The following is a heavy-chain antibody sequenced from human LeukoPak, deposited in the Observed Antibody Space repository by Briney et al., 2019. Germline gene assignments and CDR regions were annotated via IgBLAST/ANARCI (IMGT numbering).Heavy chain of an antibody. D-gene: IGHD5-24*01. V-gene: IGHV4-31*03. CDR3: ARFGDGYLYYFDY. CDR1: GGSISSGGYY. Sequence: SETLSLTCTVSGGSISSGGYYWSWIRQHPGKGLEWIGYIYYSGSTYYNPSLKSRVTISVDTSKNQFSLKLSSVTAADTAVYYCARFGDGYLYYFDYWGQGTLVTVSS. CDR2: IYYSGST. J-gene: IGHJ4*02.